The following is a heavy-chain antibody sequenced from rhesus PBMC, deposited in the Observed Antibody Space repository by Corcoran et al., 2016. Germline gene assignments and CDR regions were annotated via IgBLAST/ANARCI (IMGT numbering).Heavy chain of an antibody. Sequence: QVQLQESGPGLVKPSETLSLTCAVSGYSIRSGYYWGWIRQPPGKGLEYIGYISGSSVDTYYNPSRQSRATISKDPAKNQFSLRLSSGTAADPAVYYCARLKYYYSGSYYLDYWGRGVLVTVSS. CDR1: GYSIRSGYY. V-gene: IGHV4-99*01. J-gene: IGHJ4*01. CDR2: ISGSSVDT. CDR3: ARLKYYYSGSYYLDY. D-gene: IGHD3-16*01.